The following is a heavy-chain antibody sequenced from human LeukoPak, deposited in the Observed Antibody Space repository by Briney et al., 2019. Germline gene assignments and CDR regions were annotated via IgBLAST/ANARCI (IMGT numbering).Heavy chain of an antibody. V-gene: IGHV3-20*04. D-gene: IGHD4-17*01. CDR3: ARESTGYFDY. Sequence: GGSLRLSCAASGFTFDDFGMSWVRQGPGKGLEWVSGINWNGGITTYADSVKGRFTISRDNAKNSLYLQMNSLRAEDTALFYCARESTGYFDYWGQGILVTVSS. CDR1: GFTFDDFG. CDR2: INWNGGIT. J-gene: IGHJ4*02.